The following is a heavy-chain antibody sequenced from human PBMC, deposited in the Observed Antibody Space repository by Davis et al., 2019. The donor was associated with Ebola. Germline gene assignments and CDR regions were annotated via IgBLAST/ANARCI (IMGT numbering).Heavy chain of an antibody. CDR2: IRSKANSYAT. V-gene: IGHV3-73*01. J-gene: IGHJ6*02. Sequence: GESLKISCAASGFTFSGSAMHWVRQASGKGLEWVGRIRSKANSYATAYAASVKGRFTISRDNSKNTLYLQMNSLRAEDTAVYYCAKVQLLYSYYYYGMDVWGQGTTVTVSS. CDR3: AKVQLLYSYYYYGMDV. D-gene: IGHD2-2*02. CDR1: GFTFSGSA.